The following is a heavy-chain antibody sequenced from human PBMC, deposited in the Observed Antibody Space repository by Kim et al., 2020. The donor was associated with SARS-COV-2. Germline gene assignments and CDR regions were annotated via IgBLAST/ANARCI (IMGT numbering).Heavy chain of an antibody. V-gene: IGHV3-15*01. Sequence: GGSLRLSCAASGFTFSNTWMSWVRQAPGKGLEWVGSIKSKNNGGTADYAAPVKGRFTILRDDSKNTLYLQMNSLKTEDTGGYYCTTALMIRGINWFDPWG. CDR1: GFTFSNTW. CDR2: IKSKNNGGTA. J-gene: IGHJ5*02. D-gene: IGHD3-10*01. CDR3: TTALMIRGINWFDP.